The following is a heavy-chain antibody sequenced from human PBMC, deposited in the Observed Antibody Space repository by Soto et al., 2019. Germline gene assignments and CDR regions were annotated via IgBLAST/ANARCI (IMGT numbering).Heavy chain of an antibody. CDR3: AKDSPYDCSASTCLDC. CDR1: GFTFSSYA. Sequence: PGGSLRLSCAASGFTFSSYAMDWVRQAPGRGLEWLSAISTSGGRTFYADSVKGRFTVSRDNSKNTLYLEMNSLRAEDTAVYYCAKDSPYDCSASTCLDCWGQGT. V-gene: IGHV3-23*01. CDR2: ISTSGGRT. J-gene: IGHJ4*02. D-gene: IGHD2-15*01.